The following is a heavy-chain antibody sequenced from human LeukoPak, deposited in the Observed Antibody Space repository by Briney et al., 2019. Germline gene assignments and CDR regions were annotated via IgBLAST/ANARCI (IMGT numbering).Heavy chain of an antibody. CDR3: AKGGITARRYFDY. V-gene: IGHV3-30*02. CDR1: GFTFSSYG. J-gene: IGHJ4*02. Sequence: GGSLRLSCAASGFTFSSYGMHWVRQAPGKGLGGVTFIRYDGTTQYYADSVKGRFTISRDNSKNKLYRQMNSVRAEDTAVYYCAKGGITARRYFDYWGQGTLVTVSS. CDR2: IRYDGTTQ. D-gene: IGHD6-6*01.